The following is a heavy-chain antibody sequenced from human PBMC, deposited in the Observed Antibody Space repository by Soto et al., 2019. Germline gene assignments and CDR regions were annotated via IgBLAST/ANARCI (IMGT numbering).Heavy chain of an antibody. Sequence: ASVKVSCKASGYTFTSYGISWVRQAPGQGLEWMGWISAYNGNTNYAQKLQGRVTMTTDTSTSTAYMELRSLRSDDTAVYYCARDPLVTIFGVLTDRHYYYYGMDVWGQGTTVTVSS. D-gene: IGHD3-3*01. CDR3: ARDPLVTIFGVLTDRHYYYYGMDV. CDR1: GYTFTSYG. J-gene: IGHJ6*02. V-gene: IGHV1-18*04. CDR2: ISAYNGNT.